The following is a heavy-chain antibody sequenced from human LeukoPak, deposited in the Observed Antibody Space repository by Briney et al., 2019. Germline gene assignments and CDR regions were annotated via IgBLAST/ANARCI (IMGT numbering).Heavy chain of an antibody. CDR1: GFTFSSYS. V-gene: IGHV3-48*01. D-gene: IGHD5-18*01. Sequence: PGGSLRLSCAASGFTFSSYSMNWVRQAPGKGLEWGSYISGSGSAKHYTASVKGRFTIYRANAKNTLHLQMNSLRAEATAVYFCASDYGYAFDYWGQGTLVTVSS. CDR2: ISGSGSAK. J-gene: IGHJ4*02. CDR3: ASDYGYAFDY.